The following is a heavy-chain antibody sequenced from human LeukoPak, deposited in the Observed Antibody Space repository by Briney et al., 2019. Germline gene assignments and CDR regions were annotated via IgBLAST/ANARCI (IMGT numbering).Heavy chain of an antibody. CDR1: GYTFTSYY. J-gene: IGHJ4*02. Sequence: ASVKVSCKASGYTFTSYYMHWVRQAPGQGFEWMGIINPSGGSTSYAQKFQGRVTMTRDMSTSTVYMELSSLRSEDTAVYYCARDTNSSGWYGPGCYWGQGTLVTVSS. CDR3: ARDTNSSGWYGPGCY. D-gene: IGHD6-19*01. CDR2: INPSGGST. V-gene: IGHV1-46*01.